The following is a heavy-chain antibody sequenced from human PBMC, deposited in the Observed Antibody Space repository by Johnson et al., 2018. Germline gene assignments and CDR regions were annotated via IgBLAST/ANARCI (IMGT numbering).Heavy chain of an antibody. Sequence: VQLVESGGALVQPGGSLRLSCAASGFTFSNFWMHWVRQAPGKGLVWVSRINSDGNTTGYADSVKGRFTISRDNAKNKLYLQMNSLRPEDTAVYYCTRGRYYAMDVWGQGTTVTVSS. CDR1: GFTFSNFW. CDR3: TRGRYYAMDV. J-gene: IGHJ6*02. V-gene: IGHV3-74*01. CDR2: INSDGNTT.